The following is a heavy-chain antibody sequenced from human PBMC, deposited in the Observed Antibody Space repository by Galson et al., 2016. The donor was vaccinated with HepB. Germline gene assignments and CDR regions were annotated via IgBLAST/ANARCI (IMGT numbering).Heavy chain of an antibody. V-gene: IGHV1-2*02. CDR2: INPNSGGT. D-gene: IGHD2-2*02. CDR3: ARSPIVVQPAAIRRLGYHYVLDV. J-gene: IGHJ6*02. Sequence: SVKVSCKASGYTFTDYYIHWVRQAPGRGLEWIGWINPNSGGTKYAQKFQGRVFMTRDTSTSTDYMELSRLKSDDTAAYYCARSPIVVQPAAIRRLGYHYVLDVWGQGTTITVSS. CDR1: GYTFTDYY.